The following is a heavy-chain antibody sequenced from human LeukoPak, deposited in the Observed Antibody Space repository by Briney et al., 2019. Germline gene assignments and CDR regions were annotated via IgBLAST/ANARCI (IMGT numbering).Heavy chain of an antibody. D-gene: IGHD4-11*01. CDR2: ISYDGSNK. CDR3: ASLTTPKDY. J-gene: IGHJ4*02. CDR1: GFTFSSYG. V-gene: IGHV3-30*03. Sequence: GGSLRLSCAASGFTFSSYGMHWVRQAPGKGLEWVAVISYDGSNKYYADSVKGRFTISRDNSKNTLYLQMNSLRAEDTAVYYCASLTTPKDYWGQGTLVTVSS.